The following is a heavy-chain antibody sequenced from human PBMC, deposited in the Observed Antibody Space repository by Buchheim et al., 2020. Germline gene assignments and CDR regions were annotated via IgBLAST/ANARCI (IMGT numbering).Heavy chain of an antibody. CDR3: ARASPDYDYVWGSYRYYYFDY. J-gene: IGHJ4*02. D-gene: IGHD3-16*02. CDR2: IYHSGST. Sequence: QLQLQESGSGLVKPSQTLSLTCAVSGGSISSGGYSWSWIRQPPGKGLEWIGYIYHSGSTYYNPSLQSRVTISVDRSKNQFSLKLSSVTAADTAVYYCARASPDYDYVWGSYRYYYFDYWGQGTL. CDR1: GGSISSGGYS. V-gene: IGHV4-30-2*01.